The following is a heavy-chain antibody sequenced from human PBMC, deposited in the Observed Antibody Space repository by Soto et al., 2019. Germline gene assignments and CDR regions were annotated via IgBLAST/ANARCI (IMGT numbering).Heavy chain of an antibody. D-gene: IGHD1-1*01. CDR3: ARSDRTGTTVPDY. CDR2: IKQDGSEK. CDR1: GFTFSSYW. Sequence: GGSLRLSCAASGFTFSSYWMSWVRQAPGKGLEWVANIKQDGSEKYYVDSVKGRFTISRDNAKNSLYLQMNSLRAEDTAVYYCARSDRTGTTVPDYWGQGTLVTVSS. J-gene: IGHJ4*02. V-gene: IGHV3-7*01.